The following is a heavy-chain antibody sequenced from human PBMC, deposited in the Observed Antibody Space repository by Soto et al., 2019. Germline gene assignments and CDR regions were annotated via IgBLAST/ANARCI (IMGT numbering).Heavy chain of an antibody. V-gene: IGHV3-30-3*01. D-gene: IGHD3-10*01. CDR1: GFTFSSYA. CDR2: ISYDGSNK. J-gene: IGHJ4*02. CDR3: VKENRGSY. Sequence: GGSLRLSCAASGFTFSSYAMHWVRQAPGKGLEWVAVISYDGSNKYYADSVKGRFTISRDNSKNTLYLQMNSLRAEDTAVYYCVKENRGSYWGQGTLVTVSS.